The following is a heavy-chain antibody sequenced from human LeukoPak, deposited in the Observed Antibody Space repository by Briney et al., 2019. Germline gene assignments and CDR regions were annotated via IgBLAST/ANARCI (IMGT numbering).Heavy chain of an antibody. V-gene: IGHV4-59*08. CDR2: IFYSGNT. D-gene: IGHD1-26*01. Sequence: SETLSLTCTVSGVSISSYYWSWIRQPPGRGLEWIGYIFYSGNTIYNPSLRSRVTISADTSKNHFSLRLRSVTAADTAVYYCARLAAISGSDYPDDWGQGTLVTVSS. CDR3: ARLAAISGSDYPDD. CDR1: GVSISSYY. J-gene: IGHJ4*02.